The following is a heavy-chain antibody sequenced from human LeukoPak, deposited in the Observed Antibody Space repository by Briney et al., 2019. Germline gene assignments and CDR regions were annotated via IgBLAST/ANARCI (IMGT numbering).Heavy chain of an antibody. CDR3: ASSTSSSGWYSD. V-gene: IGHV4-38-2*02. J-gene: IGHJ4*02. Sequence: PSETLSLTCTVSGYSISSGYYWDWIRQPAGKGLEWIGRIYSSGSTNYNPSLKSRVTISVDTSKNQFSLKLSSVTAADTAVYYCASSTSSSGWYSDWGQGTLVTVTS. D-gene: IGHD6-19*01. CDR2: IYSSGST. CDR1: GYSISSGYY.